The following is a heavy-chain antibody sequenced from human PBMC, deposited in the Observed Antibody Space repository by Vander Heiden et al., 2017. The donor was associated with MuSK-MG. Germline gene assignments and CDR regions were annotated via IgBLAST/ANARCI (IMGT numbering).Heavy chain of an antibody. Sequence: QLQLQESGPGLVKPSETLSLTCTVSGGSISSSSYYWGWIRQPPGKGLEWIGSIYYSGSTYYNPSLKSRVTISVDTSKNQFSLKLSSVTAADTAVYYCASSITIFGVAQFDYWGQGTLVTVSS. CDR1: GGSISSSSYY. CDR2: IYYSGST. V-gene: IGHV4-39*01. CDR3: ASSITIFGVAQFDY. J-gene: IGHJ4*02. D-gene: IGHD3-3*01.